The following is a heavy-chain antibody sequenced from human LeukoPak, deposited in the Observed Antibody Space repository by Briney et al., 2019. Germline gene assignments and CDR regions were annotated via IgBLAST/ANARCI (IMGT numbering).Heavy chain of an antibody. CDR2: INHSGST. D-gene: IGHD3-3*01. CDR3: ARRPRSGYYIRWFDP. J-gene: IGHJ5*02. V-gene: IGHV4-34*01. CDR1: GGSFSGYY. Sequence: SETLSLTCAVYGGSFSGYYWSWIRQPPGKGLEWIEEINHSGSTNYNPSLKSRVTISVDTSKNQFSLKLSSVTAADTAVYYCARRPRSGYYIRWFDPWGQGTLVTVSS.